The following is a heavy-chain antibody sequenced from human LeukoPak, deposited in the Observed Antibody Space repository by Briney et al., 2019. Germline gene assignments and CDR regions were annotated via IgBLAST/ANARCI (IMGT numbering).Heavy chain of an antibody. J-gene: IGHJ4*02. CDR1: GFTFSSYA. D-gene: IGHD2-21*01. CDR2: ISYDGSNK. V-gene: IGHV3-30*01. Sequence: GRSLRLSCAASGFTFSSYAMRWVRQAPGKGLEWVAVISYDGSNKNYADSVKGRSTISRDNSKNTLYLQMNSLRAEDTAVYYCARDIPPIGVGDFDYWGQGTLVTVFS. CDR3: ARDIPPIGVGDFDY.